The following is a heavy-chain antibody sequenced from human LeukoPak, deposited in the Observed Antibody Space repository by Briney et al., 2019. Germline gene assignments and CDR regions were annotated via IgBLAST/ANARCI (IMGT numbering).Heavy chain of an antibody. CDR1: GYTFTSYG. V-gene: IGHV1-18*04. J-gene: IGHJ6*04. Sequence: ASVKVSCKASGYTFTSYGISWVRQAPGQGLEWMGWISAYNGNTNYAQKLQGRVTMTTDTSTSTAYMEPRSLRSDDTAVYYCARGSAKNRPTAYYYGMDVWGKGTTVTVSS. CDR3: ARGSAKNRPTAYYYGMDV. D-gene: IGHD1-14*01. CDR2: ISAYNGNT.